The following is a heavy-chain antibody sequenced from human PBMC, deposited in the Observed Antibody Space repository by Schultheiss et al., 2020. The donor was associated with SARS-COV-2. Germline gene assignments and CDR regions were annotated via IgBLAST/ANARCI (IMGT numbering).Heavy chain of an antibody. J-gene: IGHJ5*02. CDR2: IYTSGST. Sequence: SETLSLTCTVSGGSISSYYWSWIRQPAGKGLEWIGRIYTSGSTNYNPSLKSRVTMSVDTSKNQFSLKLSSVTAADTAVYYCARDIVVVVAATLHNWFDPWGQGTLVTVSS. CDR3: ARDIVVVVAATLHNWFDP. V-gene: IGHV4-4*07. D-gene: IGHD2-15*01. CDR1: GGSISSYY.